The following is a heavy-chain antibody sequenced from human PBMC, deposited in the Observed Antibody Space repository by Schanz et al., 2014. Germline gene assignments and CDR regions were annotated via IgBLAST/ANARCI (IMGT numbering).Heavy chain of an antibody. J-gene: IGHJ4*02. CDR1: GFTFSSYG. CDR3: GRANYRRKINFDY. CDR2: IWYDENNK. V-gene: IGHV3-33*01. Sequence: QVQLVESGGGVVQFGRSLRLSCVASGFTFSSYGMHWVRQAPGKGLEWVAVIWYDENNKYYADSVKGRFTMSRDNSKNTLYLQMNSLRAEDTAVYCCGRANYRRKINFDYWGRGTLVTVSS. D-gene: IGHD3-10*01.